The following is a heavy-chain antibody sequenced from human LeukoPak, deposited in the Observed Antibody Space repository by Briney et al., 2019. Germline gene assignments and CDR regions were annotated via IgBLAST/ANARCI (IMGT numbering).Heavy chain of an antibody. Sequence: SETLSLTCSISGGSIGSSFWNWIRLSPEKGLEWIGCISYSGRTNYSPSLKSRVTISIDTSKNQLSLTLSSVTAADTALYYCARDRSGTYYTFDVWGQGTMVSVSA. J-gene: IGHJ3*01. CDR3: ARDRSGTYYTFDV. V-gene: IGHV4-59*13. CDR2: ISYSGRT. D-gene: IGHD1-26*01. CDR1: GGSIGSSF.